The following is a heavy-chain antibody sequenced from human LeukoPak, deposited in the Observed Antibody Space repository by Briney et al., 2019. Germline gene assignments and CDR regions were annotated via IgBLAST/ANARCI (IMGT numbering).Heavy chain of an antibody. D-gene: IGHD1-1*01. V-gene: IGHV3-30*18. CDR2: ISFDGSNK. CDR1: GFTFSSYG. Sequence: GGSLRLSCAASGFTFSSYGLHWVRQAPGKGLEWVAGISFDGSNKYFADSVKGRFTISRDNSKNTLYLQMNSLRAEDTAVYYCAKDEGQLEMLAAPLSLEYWGQRTLVTVSS. J-gene: IGHJ4*02. CDR3: AKDEGQLEMLAAPLSLEY.